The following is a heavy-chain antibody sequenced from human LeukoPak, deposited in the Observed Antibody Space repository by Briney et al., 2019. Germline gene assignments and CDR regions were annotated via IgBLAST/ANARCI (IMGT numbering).Heavy chain of an antibody. Sequence: GGSLRLSCAASGFTFSDYYMSWIRQVPGKGLEWVSYISSSGSTIYYADSVKGRFTISRDNAKNSLYLQMNSLRAEDTAVYYCARAPPMNYYDSSGQTLDYWGQRTLVTVSS. CDR2: ISSSGSTI. CDR3: ARAPPMNYYDSSGQTLDY. J-gene: IGHJ4*02. D-gene: IGHD3-22*01. CDR1: GFTFSDYY. V-gene: IGHV3-11*01.